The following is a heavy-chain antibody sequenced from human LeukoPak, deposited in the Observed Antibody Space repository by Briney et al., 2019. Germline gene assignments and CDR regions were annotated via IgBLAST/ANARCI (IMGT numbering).Heavy chain of an antibody. CDR3: CAGTDSAFDI. CDR2: ISYDGSNK. J-gene: IGHJ3*02. V-gene: IGHV3-30-3*02. Sequence: GGSLRLSCAASGFTFSSYAMHWVRQAPGKRLEWVAVISYDGSNKYYADSVKGRFTISRDNSKNTLYLQMNSLRAEDTAVYYCCAGTDSAFDIWGQGTMVTVSS. D-gene: IGHD1/OR15-1a*01. CDR1: GFTFSSYA.